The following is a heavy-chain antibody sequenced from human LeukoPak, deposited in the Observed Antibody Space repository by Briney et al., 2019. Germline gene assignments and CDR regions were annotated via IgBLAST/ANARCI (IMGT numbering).Heavy chain of an antibody. V-gene: IGHV1-46*01. D-gene: IGHD3-22*01. CDR1: GYTFISYY. Sequence: ASVKVSCKASGYTFISYYMHWVRQAPGQGXXXVGVINPTGGSTRYXXKFQDRVTLTRDTSTSTVYMELSSLRSEDTAVYYCARASYSSGSFDYWGQGSLVTVSS. CDR2: INPTGGST. J-gene: IGHJ4*02. CDR3: ARASYSSGSFDY.